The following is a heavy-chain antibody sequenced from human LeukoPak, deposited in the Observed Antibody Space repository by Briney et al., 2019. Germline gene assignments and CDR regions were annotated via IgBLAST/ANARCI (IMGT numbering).Heavy chain of an antibody. D-gene: IGHD3-22*01. CDR3: SRVGLGYYDSSGYHTP. J-gene: IGHJ5*02. CDR2: ISAYNGNT. CDR1: GYTFTSYS. V-gene: IGHV1-18*01. Sequence: ASVKFSCKASGYTFTSYSISWVRQAPGQGLEWMGWISAYNGNTNYAQKLQGRVTMTTDTSTSTAYMELRSLRSDDTAVYYCSRVGLGYYDSSGYHTPWGQGTLVTVSS.